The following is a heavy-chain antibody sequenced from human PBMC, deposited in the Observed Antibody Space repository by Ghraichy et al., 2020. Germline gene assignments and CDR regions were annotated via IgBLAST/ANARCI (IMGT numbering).Heavy chain of an antibody. D-gene: IGHD6-19*01. CDR2: ISSSSSYI. CDR3: AFRSGWGKYFDY. V-gene: IGHV3-21*01. CDR1: GFTFSSYS. J-gene: IGHJ4*02. Sequence: GGSLRLSCAASGFTFSSYSMNWVRQAPGKGLEWVSSISSSSSYIYYADSVKGRFTISRDNAKNSLYLQMNSLRAEDTAVYYCAFRSGWGKYFDYWGQGTLVTVSS.